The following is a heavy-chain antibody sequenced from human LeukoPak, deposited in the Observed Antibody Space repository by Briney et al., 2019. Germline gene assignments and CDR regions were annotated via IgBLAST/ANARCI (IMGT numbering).Heavy chain of an antibody. CDR1: GFTFDDFG. CDR3: AREDSSSSGVGYYYYMDV. J-gene: IGHJ6*03. D-gene: IGHD6-6*01. CDR2: INWNGDRT. V-gene: IGHV3-20*04. Sequence: GGSLRLSCAASGFTFDDFGMSWVRQAPGKGLQWVSSINWNGDRTGYADSLKGRFTISRDNAKNSLYLQMSSLRAEDTAVYYCAREDSSSSGVGYYYYMDVWGKGTTVTVSS.